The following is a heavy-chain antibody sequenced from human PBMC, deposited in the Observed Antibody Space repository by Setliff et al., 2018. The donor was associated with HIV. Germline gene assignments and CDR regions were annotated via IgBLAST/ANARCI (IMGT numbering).Heavy chain of an antibody. CDR3: ARGQELYLMMTMLGGYYYSNMDV. CDR2: IIPIFGTT. V-gene: IGHV1-69*05. Sequence: SVKVSCKASGGTFSTHAINWVRQAPGQGLEWMGGIIPIFGTTHYAQKFQGRVTITTDESTNTAYMALSSLTSEDTAVYYCARGQELYLMMTMLGGYYYSNMDVWGQGTAVTVSS. CDR1: GGTFSTHA. D-gene: IGHD3-10*02. J-gene: IGHJ6*02.